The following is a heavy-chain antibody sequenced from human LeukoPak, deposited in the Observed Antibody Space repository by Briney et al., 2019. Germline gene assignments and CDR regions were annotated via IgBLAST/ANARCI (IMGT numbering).Heavy chain of an antibody. D-gene: IGHD4-17*01. V-gene: IGHV4-61*02. CDR1: GGSISSGSYY. Sequence: TLSLTCTVSGGSISSGSYYWSWIRQPAGKGLEWIGRIYTSGSTNYNPSLKSRVTISVDTSKNQFSLKLSSVTAADTAVYYCARDRGDYEWAGEYWYFDLWGRGTLVTVSS. CDR3: ARDRGDYEWAGEYWYFDL. J-gene: IGHJ2*01. CDR2: IYTSGST.